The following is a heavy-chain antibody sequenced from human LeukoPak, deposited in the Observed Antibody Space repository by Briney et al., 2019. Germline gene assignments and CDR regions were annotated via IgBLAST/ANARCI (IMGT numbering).Heavy chain of an antibody. V-gene: IGHV4-34*01. Sequence: SETLSLTCAVYGGSFSGYYWSWIRQPPGKGLEWIGDINHSGSTNYNPSLKSRVTISVDTSKNQFSLKLSSVTAADTAVYYCARAFGAYCTNGVCYHFDYWGQGTLVTVSS. J-gene: IGHJ4*02. CDR3: ARAFGAYCTNGVCYHFDY. CDR2: INHSGST. CDR1: GGSFSGYY. D-gene: IGHD2-8*01.